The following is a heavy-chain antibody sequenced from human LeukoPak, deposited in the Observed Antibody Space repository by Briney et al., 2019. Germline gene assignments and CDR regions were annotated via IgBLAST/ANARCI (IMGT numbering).Heavy chain of an antibody. Sequence: SETLSLTCAVYGGSFSGYYWSWIRQPPGKGLEWIGYIYYSGSTNYNPSLKSRVTISVDTSKNQFSLKLSSVTAADTAVYYCARGAVAGTNWGQGTLVTVSS. D-gene: IGHD6-19*01. V-gene: IGHV4-59*01. CDR1: GGSFSGYY. CDR2: IYYSGST. J-gene: IGHJ4*02. CDR3: ARGAVAGTN.